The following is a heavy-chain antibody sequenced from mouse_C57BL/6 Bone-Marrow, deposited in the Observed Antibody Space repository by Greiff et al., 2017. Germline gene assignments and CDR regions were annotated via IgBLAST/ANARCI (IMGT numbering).Heavy chain of an antibody. V-gene: IGHV5-17*01. CDR3: ARGITTVEAWFSY. CDR1: GFTFSDYG. Sequence: EVKLMESGGGLVKPGGSLKLSCAASGFTFSDYGMHWVRQAPEKGLEWVAYISSGSSTIYYADTVKGRFTISRDNAKNTLFLQMTSLRSEDTAMYYCARGITTVEAWFSYCGQGTLVTVSA. D-gene: IGHD1-1*01. CDR2: ISSGSSTI. J-gene: IGHJ3*01.